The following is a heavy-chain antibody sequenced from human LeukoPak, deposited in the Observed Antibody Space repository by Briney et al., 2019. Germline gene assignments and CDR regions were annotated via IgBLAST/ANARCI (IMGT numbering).Heavy chain of an antibody. CDR1: GYTFSSYW. CDR3: ARRAPTRYFDY. D-gene: IGHD5-24*01. CDR2: INNGGSTT. V-gene: IGHV3-74*01. Sequence: RASVKVSCKASGYTFSSYWMHWVRQAPGKGLVWVSAINNGGSTTAYADSVKGRFTISRDNAKNTLYLQMNSLRAEDTAVYYCARRAPTRYFDYWGQGTLVTVSS. J-gene: IGHJ4*02.